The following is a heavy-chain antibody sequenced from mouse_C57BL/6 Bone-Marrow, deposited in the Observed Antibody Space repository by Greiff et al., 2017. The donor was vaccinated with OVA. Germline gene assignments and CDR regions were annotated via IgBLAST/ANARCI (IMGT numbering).Heavy chain of an antibody. CDR1: GFSLTSYG. CDR3: ARGPSTVVAFDY. J-gene: IGHJ2*01. D-gene: IGHD1-1*01. Sequence: VQRVESGPGLVQPSQSLSITCTVSGFSLTSYGVHWVRQSPGKGLEWLGVIWSGGSTDYNAAFISRLSISKDNSKSQVFFKMNSLQADDTAIYYCARGPSTVVAFDYWGQGTTLTVSS. CDR2: IWSGGST. V-gene: IGHV2-2*01.